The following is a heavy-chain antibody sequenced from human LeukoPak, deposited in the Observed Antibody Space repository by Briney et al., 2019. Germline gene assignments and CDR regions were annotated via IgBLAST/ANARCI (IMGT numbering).Heavy chain of an antibody. CDR1: GSSISSGSYY. V-gene: IGHV4-61*02. J-gene: IGHJ4*02. Sequence: NSSETLSLTCTVSGSSISSGSYYWSWIRQPAGKGLEWIGRIYTSGSTNYNPSLKSRVTISVDTSKNQFSLKLSSVTAADTAVYYCARDYYGSGSYYFDYWGQGTLVTVSS. D-gene: IGHD3-10*01. CDR2: IYTSGST. CDR3: ARDYYGSGSYYFDY.